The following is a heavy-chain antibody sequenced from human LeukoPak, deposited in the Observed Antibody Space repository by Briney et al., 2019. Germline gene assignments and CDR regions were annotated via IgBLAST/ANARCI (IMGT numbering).Heavy chain of an antibody. CDR1: GGSIANYY. CDR3: ARVARAAGLDS. CDR2: IYYNGNA. Sequence: SETLSLTCTVSGGSIANYYWSWIRQPPGKGLEWIAYIYYNGNADYNPSLKSRVTISVDTSKNQFSLKLSSVTAADTAMYYCARVARAAGLDSWGQETPVTVSS. V-gene: IGHV4-59*01. J-gene: IGHJ4*02. D-gene: IGHD6-13*01.